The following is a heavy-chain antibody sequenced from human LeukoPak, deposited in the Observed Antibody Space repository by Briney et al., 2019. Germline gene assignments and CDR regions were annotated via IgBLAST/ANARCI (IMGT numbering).Heavy chain of an antibody. D-gene: IGHD3-22*01. J-gene: IGHJ4*02. CDR3: ARDNASGYYYDY. CDR1: GGSISSYY. CDR2: VYYSGGT. V-gene: IGHV4-59*01. Sequence: SETLSLTCTVSGGSISSYYWSWIRQPPGKGLEWIGYVYYSGGTNYNPSLKSRVTISEDTSKNQFSLKLSSVTAADTAVYYCARDNASGYYYDYWGQGTLVTVSS.